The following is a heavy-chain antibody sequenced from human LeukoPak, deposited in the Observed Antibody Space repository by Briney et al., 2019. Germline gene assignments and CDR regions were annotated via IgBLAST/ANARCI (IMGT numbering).Heavy chain of an antibody. CDR2: INPGDGTT. J-gene: IGHJ4*02. Sequence: ASVKVSCKASGYTFTTYYMHWMRQAPGQGPEWIGIINPGDGTTRYRQKFQGRVTMTRDTSTRTVYMELSSLKSDDTAVYYCARVVRVGLTSFDSWGQGTLVTVSS. D-gene: IGHD4/OR15-4a*01. CDR3: ARVVRVGLTSFDS. CDR1: GYTFTTYY. V-gene: IGHV1-46*01.